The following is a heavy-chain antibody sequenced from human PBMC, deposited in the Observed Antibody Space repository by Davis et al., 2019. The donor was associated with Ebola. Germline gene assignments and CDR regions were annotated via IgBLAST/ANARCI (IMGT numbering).Heavy chain of an antibody. V-gene: IGHV1-46*01. J-gene: IGHJ5*02. CDR3: ATAFDRRHYGSWFDP. CDR1: GYTFTNYY. CDR2: INPSGGAR. D-gene: IGHD4-17*01. Sequence: AASVKVSCKASGYTFTNYYIHWVRQAPGQGLEWMGMINPSGGARSNAQTFQGRVTMTRNTSITTAYMEVSSLTSEDTAVYYCATAFDRRHYGSWFDPWGQGTPVTVSS.